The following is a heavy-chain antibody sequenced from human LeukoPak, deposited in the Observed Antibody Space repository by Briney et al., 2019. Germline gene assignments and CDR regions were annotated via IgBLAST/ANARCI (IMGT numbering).Heavy chain of an antibody. Sequence: SETLSLTCTVSGGSISSYYWSWIRQPPGKGLEWIGYIYYGGSTNYNPSLKSRVTISVDTSKNQFSLKLSSVTAADTAVYYCARHPPSVGYSSGWCFDYWGQGTLVTVSS. CDR1: GGSISSYY. V-gene: IGHV4-59*08. J-gene: IGHJ4*02. CDR3: ARHPPSVGYSSGWCFDY. CDR2: IYYGGST. D-gene: IGHD6-19*01.